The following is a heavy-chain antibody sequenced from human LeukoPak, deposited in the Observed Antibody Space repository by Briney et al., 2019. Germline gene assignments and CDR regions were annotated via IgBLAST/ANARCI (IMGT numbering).Heavy chain of an antibody. CDR2: INPSGGST. CDR1: GYTFTSYY. J-gene: IGHJ6*02. CDR3: ARDQTDCSTTSCYKFHYGLDV. Sequence: ASVKVSCKASGYTFTSYYMHWVRQAPGQGLEWLGMINPSGGSTTHAQKLQGRVTMTRDTSTSTVYMELSSLRSEDTAVYYCARDQTDCSTTSCYKFHYGLDVWGQGTTVTVSS. V-gene: IGHV1-46*04. D-gene: IGHD2-2*02.